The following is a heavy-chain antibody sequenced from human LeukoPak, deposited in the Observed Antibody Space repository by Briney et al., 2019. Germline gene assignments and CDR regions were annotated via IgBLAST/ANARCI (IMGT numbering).Heavy chain of an antibody. J-gene: IGHJ5*02. D-gene: IGHD3-10*01. V-gene: IGHV3-48*03. CDR2: ISSSGSTI. Sequence: PGGSLRLSCAASGFTFSSYEMNWVRQAPGKGLELDSYISSSGSTIYYADSVKGRFTITSDNAKNSLYLQMNSLRAEDTAVYYCARGANYYGSGSHNWFDPWGQGTLVTVSS. CDR3: ARGANYYGSGSHNWFDP. CDR1: GFTFSSYE.